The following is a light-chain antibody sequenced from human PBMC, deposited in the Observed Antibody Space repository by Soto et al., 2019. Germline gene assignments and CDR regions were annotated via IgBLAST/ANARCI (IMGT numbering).Light chain of an antibody. Sequence: EIVMTQSPATLSVSPGERATLSCRASQSVSSNLAWYQQKPGQAPRLLIYGASTRATGIPARFSGSGSGTDFTLTISSLQSEDFATYYCQQYNSWPRTFGQGTKVDIK. CDR3: QQYNSWPRT. CDR1: QSVSSN. V-gene: IGKV3-15*01. CDR2: GAS. J-gene: IGKJ1*01.